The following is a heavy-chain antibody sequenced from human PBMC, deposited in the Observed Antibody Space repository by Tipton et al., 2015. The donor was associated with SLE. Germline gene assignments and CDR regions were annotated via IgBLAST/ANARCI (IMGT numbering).Heavy chain of an antibody. D-gene: IGHD1-26*01. Sequence: LRLSCTVSGGSISSHYWSWIRQPPGKGLEWIGYIYYSGSTNYNPSLKSRVTISVDTSKNQFSLKLSSVTAADTAVYYCARVGELLGAFDIWGQGAMVTVSS. J-gene: IGHJ3*02. V-gene: IGHV4-59*11. CDR2: IYYSGST. CDR1: GGSISSHY. CDR3: ARVGELLGAFDI.